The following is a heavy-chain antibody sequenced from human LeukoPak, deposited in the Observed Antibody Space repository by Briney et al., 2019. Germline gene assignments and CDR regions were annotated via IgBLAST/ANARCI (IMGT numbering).Heavy chain of an antibody. CDR1: GDSISSSTYY. D-gene: IGHD5-24*01. CDR3: ARRGKMATINWFDP. V-gene: IGHV4-39*01. Sequence: PSETLSLTCTVSGDSISSSTYYWGWIRQPPGKGLEWIGSIYYSGTANYNPSLKSRVTISADTSKTQFSLKLTSVTAADTAVYYCARRGKMATINWFDPWGQGTLVTVSS. CDR2: IYYSGTA. J-gene: IGHJ5*02.